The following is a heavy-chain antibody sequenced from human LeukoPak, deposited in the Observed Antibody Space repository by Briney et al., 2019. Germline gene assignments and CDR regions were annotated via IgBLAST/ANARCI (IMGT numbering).Heavy chain of an antibody. CDR2: ISGSGGST. Sequence: GGSLRLSCAASGFTFSSYGMSWVRQAPGKGLEWVSAISGSGGSTYYADSVKGRFTISRDNSKNTLYLQMNSLRAEDTAVYYCAKDLYYDSSGYGHWGQGTLVTVSS. J-gene: IGHJ4*02. D-gene: IGHD3-22*01. CDR1: GFTFSSYG. V-gene: IGHV3-23*01. CDR3: AKDLYYDSSGYGH.